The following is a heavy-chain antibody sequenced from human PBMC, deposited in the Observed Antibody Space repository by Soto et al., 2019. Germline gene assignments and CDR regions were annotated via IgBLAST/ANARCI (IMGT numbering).Heavy chain of an antibody. CDR3: AKDRVTITMVRTALDY. J-gene: IGHJ4*02. D-gene: IGHD3-10*01. Sequence: EVQLLESGGGLVQPGGSLRLSCAASGFTFSSYAMSWVHQAPGKGLEWVSAISGSGGSTYYADSVKGRFTISRDNSKNTLYLQMNSLRAEDTAVYYCAKDRVTITMVRTALDYWGQGTLVTVSS. V-gene: IGHV3-23*01. CDR1: GFTFSSYA. CDR2: ISGSGGST.